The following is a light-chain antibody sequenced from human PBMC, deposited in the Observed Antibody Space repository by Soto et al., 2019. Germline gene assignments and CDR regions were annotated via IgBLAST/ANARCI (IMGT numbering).Light chain of an antibody. V-gene: IGLV2-14*01. J-gene: IGLJ3*02. CDR2: EVT. CDR1: SSDVGAYNY. Sequence: QSALTQPASVSGSPGQAITISCSGTSSDVGAYNYVSWYQQHPGKAPKLMIYEVTNRPSGVSNRFSASKSGNTASLTISGLQGEDEADYFCSSYSGTNTLVFGGGTKLTVL. CDR3: SSYSGTNTLV.